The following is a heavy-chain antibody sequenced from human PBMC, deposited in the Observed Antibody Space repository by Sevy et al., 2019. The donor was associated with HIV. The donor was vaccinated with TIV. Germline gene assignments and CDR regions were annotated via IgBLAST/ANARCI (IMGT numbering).Heavy chain of an antibody. D-gene: IGHD2-2*01. Sequence: ASVKVSCKASKYSFSDHYIHWVRQAPGQGLEWMGWINPDNGGTNYAQKFQGRVTMTRDTSISTTYMEMSSLGSDDTAVYYCARGFRYRSYWSAADFWGQGTLVTVSS. CDR3: ARGFRYRSYWSAADF. J-gene: IGHJ4*02. CDR1: KYSFSDHY. V-gene: IGHV1-2*02. CDR2: INPDNGGT.